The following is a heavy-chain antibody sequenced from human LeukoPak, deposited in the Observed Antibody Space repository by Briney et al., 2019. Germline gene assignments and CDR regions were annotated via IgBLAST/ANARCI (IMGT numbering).Heavy chain of an antibody. V-gene: IGHV1-3*01. J-gene: IGHJ5*02. CDR1: GGTFSSYA. Sequence: ASVKVSCKASGGTFSSYAISWVRQAPGQRLEWMGWINAGNGNTKYSQKFQGRVTITRDTSASTAYMELSSLRSEDTAVYYCARVRYIDWFDPWGQGTLVTVSS. CDR3: ARVRYIDWFDP. CDR2: INAGNGNT. D-gene: IGHD1-14*01.